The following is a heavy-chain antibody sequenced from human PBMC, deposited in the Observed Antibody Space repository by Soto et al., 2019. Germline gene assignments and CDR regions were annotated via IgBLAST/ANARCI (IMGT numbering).Heavy chain of an antibody. D-gene: IGHD3-3*01. CDR3: ARDGVRFLEWPGFDY. V-gene: IGHV1-18*01. J-gene: IGHJ4*02. Sequence: ASVKVFCKASGYTFTSYGISWVRQAPGQGLEWMGWISAYNGNTNYAQKLQGRVTMTTDTSTSTAYMELRSLRSDDTAVYYCARDGVRFLEWPGFDYWGQGTLVTVSS. CDR1: GYTFTSYG. CDR2: ISAYNGNT.